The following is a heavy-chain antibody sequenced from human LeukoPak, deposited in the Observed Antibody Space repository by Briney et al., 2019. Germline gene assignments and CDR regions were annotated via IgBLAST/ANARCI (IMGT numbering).Heavy chain of an antibody. Sequence: GGSLRLSCAASGFIFRMSWVRQAPGTGLEWVGNVKEDGSDKYYVNSVKGRFTISRDTAKNSLYLQMNSLRAEDTAVYYCARDTYGPYDYWGQGTLVTVSS. CDR2: VKEDGSDK. V-gene: IGHV3-7*01. CDR1: GFIFR. J-gene: IGHJ4*02. CDR3: ARDTYGPYDY. D-gene: IGHD4-17*01.